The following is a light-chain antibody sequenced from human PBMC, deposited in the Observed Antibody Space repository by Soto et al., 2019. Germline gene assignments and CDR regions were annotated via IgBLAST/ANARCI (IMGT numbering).Light chain of an antibody. CDR1: QDIKNY. CDR3: QHYDHLPPLS. J-gene: IGKJ4*01. V-gene: IGKV1-33*01. Sequence: DIQMTQSPSSLSASVGDRVTITCQASQDIKNYLNWYQQKPGKAPNLLIYDASNLKTGVPSRFSGSGSGTHFTFTISSLQHEDIATYYCQHYDHLPPLSFGGGTKVEIK. CDR2: DAS.